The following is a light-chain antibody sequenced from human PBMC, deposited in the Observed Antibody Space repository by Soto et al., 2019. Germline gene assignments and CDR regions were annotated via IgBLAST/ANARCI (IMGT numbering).Light chain of an antibody. CDR3: SAYTVSRTYV. J-gene: IGLJ1*01. CDR2: NVY. Sequence: QSALTQPASVSGSPGQSITISCTGTSSDVGAYNFVSWHQQHPGKAPKLLIYNVYDRPSGISHRFSGSKSGNTASLTISGLKGEDEADYYCSAYTVSRTYVFGIVTKVTVL. CDR1: SSDVGAYNF. V-gene: IGLV2-14*03.